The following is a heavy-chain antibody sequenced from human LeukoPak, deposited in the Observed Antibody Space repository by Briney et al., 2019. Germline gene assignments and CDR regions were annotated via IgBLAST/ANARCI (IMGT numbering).Heavy chain of an antibody. D-gene: IGHD1-1*01. CDR1: GGTFRSYA. J-gene: IGHJ6*02. V-gene: IGHV1-69*04. CDR2: IIPILGIA. Sequence: SVNVSCKASGGTFRSYAISWLRQAPGQGLEWMGRIIPILGIANYAQKFQGRVTITADKSTSTAYMELSSLRSEDTAVYYCARAVERRLYYYYGMDVWGQGTTVTVSS. CDR3: ARAVERRLYYYYGMDV.